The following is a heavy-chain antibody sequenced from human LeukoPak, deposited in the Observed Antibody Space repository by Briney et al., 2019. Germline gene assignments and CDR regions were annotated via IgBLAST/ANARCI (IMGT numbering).Heavy chain of an antibody. CDR2: ISNDGSNK. J-gene: IGHJ4*02. V-gene: IGHV3-30-3*01. CDR3: ARDPYTPIAAATYFDY. D-gene: IGHD6-13*01. Sequence: GGSLRLSCAASGFTFSSYAMHWVRQAPGKGLEWVAIISNDGSNKYYADSVKGRFIISRDNSKNTLYLQMNSLRAEDTAVYYCARDPYTPIAAATYFDYWGQGTLVTVSS. CDR1: GFTFSSYA.